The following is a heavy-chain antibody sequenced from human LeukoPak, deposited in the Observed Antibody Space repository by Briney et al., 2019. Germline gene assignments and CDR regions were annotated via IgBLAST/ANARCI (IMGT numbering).Heavy chain of an antibody. V-gene: IGHV3-66*01. Sequence: HSGGSLRLSCAASGFTVRSKYMSWVRQAPGKGLEWVSVLYSGGSTYYADSVKGRFTVSRDNSKNTVYLRVNSLRGEDTAVYYCAREIVDIGRDYYYYYYGMDVWGQGTTVTVSS. CDR1: GFTVRSKY. J-gene: IGHJ6*02. D-gene: IGHD3-22*01. CDR2: LYSGGST. CDR3: AREIVDIGRDYYYYYYGMDV.